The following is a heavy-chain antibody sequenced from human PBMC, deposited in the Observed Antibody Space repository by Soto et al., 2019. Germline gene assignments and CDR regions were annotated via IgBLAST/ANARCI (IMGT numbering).Heavy chain of an antibody. CDR1: DDSINSDKYY. CDR3: ARLEGLATISYYFDF. D-gene: IGHD3-9*01. Sequence: PSETLSLTCSVSDDSINSDKYYWGWIRQPPGKGLEWIGSIYYRGNAYYNPSLQTRVTISLDKSKSQFSLELNSATAADSAVYFCARLEGLATISYYFDFWGPGALVTVSS. J-gene: IGHJ4*02. V-gene: IGHV4-39*01. CDR2: IYYRGNA.